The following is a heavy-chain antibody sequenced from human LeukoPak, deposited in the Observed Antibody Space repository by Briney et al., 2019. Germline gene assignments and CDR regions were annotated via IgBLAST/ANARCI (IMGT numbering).Heavy chain of an antibody. V-gene: IGHV3-74*01. D-gene: IGHD5-24*01. Sequence: GGSLRLSCAASGFTFSNYWMHWVRQAPGKGLVWVSRINTDGSNTRYADSVKGRFTISRDNAKNTLYLQMNSLRAEDTAVYYCARELATIDYWGQGTLVTVSS. CDR3: ARELATIDY. CDR1: GFTFSNYW. J-gene: IGHJ4*02. CDR2: INTDGSNT.